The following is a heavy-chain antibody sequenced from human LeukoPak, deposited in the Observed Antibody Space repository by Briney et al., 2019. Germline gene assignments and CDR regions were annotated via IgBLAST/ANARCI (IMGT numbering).Heavy chain of an antibody. CDR1: GFTVSNNY. D-gene: IGHD3-10*01. CDR3: ARDYYGSGSYQFDY. V-gene: IGHV3-66*01. Sequence: GGSLRRSCAASGFTVSNNYMNWVRQAPGKGLEWVSAIHRGETTHYADSVKGRFTISRDNSKNTLYLQMNDLRAEDTAVYYCARDYYGSGSYQFDYWGQGTLVTVSS. J-gene: IGHJ4*02. CDR2: IHRGETT.